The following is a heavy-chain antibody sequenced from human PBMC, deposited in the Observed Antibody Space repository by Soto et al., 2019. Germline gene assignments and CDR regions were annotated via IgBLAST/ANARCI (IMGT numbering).Heavy chain of an antibody. CDR3: ARRPHYDFWSGYNPTDY. Sequence: QVQLVQSGAEVKKPGSSVKVSCKASGGTFSSYAISWVRQAPGQGLEWMGGIIPIFGTANYAQKFQGRVTITADESTSTAYMELSSLRSEDPAVYYCARRPHYDFWSGYNPTDYWGLGTLVTVSS. CDR2: IIPIFGTA. D-gene: IGHD3-3*01. CDR1: GGTFSSYA. J-gene: IGHJ4*02. V-gene: IGHV1-69*01.